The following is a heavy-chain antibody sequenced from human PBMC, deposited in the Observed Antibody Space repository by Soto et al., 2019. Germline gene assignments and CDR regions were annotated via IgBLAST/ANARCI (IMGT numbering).Heavy chain of an antibody. D-gene: IGHD2-8*01. CDR1: GYTFSNYA. J-gene: IGHJ6*02. V-gene: IGHV3-30-3*01. CDR2: ISHDGNDK. Sequence: QAQLVESGGGVIQPGRSLRLSCAASGYTFSNYAMHWVRQAPGRALEWVAFISHDGNDKYSADSVKGRFTISRDNSKNALNLQMNSLRPEDTAVYYRSRNFKYCPNGVCYLHYLAMDVWGPGTTVTVSS. CDR3: SRNFKYCPNGVCYLHYLAMDV.